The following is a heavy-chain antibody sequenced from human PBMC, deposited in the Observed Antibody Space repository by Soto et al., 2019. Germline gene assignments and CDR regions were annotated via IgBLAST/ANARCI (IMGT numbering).Heavy chain of an antibody. J-gene: IGHJ5*02. V-gene: IGHV4-30-2*01. CDR3: ARSIAADLIDP. CDR2: IYHSGST. Sequence: SETLSLTCAVSGGSISSGGYSWSWIRQPPGKGLEWIGYIYHSGSTHYNPSLKSRVTISVDRSKNQFSLKLSSVTAADTAVYYCARSIAADLIDPWGQGTLVTVSS. CDR1: GGSISSGGYS. D-gene: IGHD6-13*01.